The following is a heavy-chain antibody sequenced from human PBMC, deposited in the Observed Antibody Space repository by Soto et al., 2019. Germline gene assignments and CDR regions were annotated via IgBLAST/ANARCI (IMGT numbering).Heavy chain of an antibody. V-gene: IGHV3-64D*06. CDR3: VKATMATIFDGNNWFDP. CDR1: GFTFDDHA. J-gene: IGHJ5*02. CDR2: ISSNGGST. Sequence: GGSLRLSCIASGFTFDDHAMHWVRQAPGKGLEYVSAISSNGGSTYYADSVKGRFTISRDNSKNTLYLQMSSLRAEDTAVYYCVKATMATIFDGNNWFDPCGQGTLVTVSS. D-gene: IGHD3-3*01.